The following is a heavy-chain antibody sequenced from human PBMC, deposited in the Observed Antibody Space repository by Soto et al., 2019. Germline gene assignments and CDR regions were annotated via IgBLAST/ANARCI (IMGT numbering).Heavy chain of an antibody. Sequence: ASVKVSCKASGYTFTSCYMHCVRHSPGQGLEWMGIINPSGGSTSYAQKFQGRVTMTRDTSTSTVYMELSSLRSEDTAVYYCARGRPVLRFLEWLFGYWGQGTLVTVSS. J-gene: IGHJ4*02. CDR1: GYTFTSCY. CDR2: INPSGGST. D-gene: IGHD3-3*01. V-gene: IGHV1-46*01. CDR3: ARGRPVLRFLEWLFGY.